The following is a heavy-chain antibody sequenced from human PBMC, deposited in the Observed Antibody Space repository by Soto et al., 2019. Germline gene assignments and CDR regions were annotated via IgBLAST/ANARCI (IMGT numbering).Heavy chain of an antibody. J-gene: IGHJ4*02. D-gene: IGHD3-22*01. CDR2: ISGSGGST. CDR1: GFTFSSYA. CDR3: AKDGSYYDSSGYSN. Sequence: ESVGGLVQPGGSLRLSCAASGFTFSSYAMSWVRQAPGKGLEWVSAISGSGGSTYYADSVKGRFTISRDNSKNTLYLQMNSLRAEDTAVYYCAKDGSYYDSSGYSNWGQGTLVTVSS. V-gene: IGHV3-23*01.